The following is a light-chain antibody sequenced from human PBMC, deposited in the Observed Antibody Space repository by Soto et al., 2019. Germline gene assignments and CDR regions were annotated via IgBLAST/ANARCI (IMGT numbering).Light chain of an antibody. CDR3: QQYGGSPFN. CDR1: QSVRSER. Sequence: IVLTHSPDTLSLSPGERATLSFRSSQSVRSERLAWYQQKRGQAPTLLIFDASSRASGTPERFSGSGSGTDFTLTISRLEPEGFAVYYCQQYGGSPFNFGGGTKVDIK. CDR2: DAS. V-gene: IGKV3-20*01. J-gene: IGKJ4*01.